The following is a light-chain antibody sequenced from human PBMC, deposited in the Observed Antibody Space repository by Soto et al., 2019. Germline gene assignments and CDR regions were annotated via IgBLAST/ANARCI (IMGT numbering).Light chain of an antibody. CDR3: QHYKSYSEA. V-gene: IGKV1-5*03. Sequence: DIQMTQSPSTLSGSVGDRVTITCRASQTISSWLAWYQKKPGRAPKLLIYKASTLKSGVPSRFSGSGSGTEFTLTISSLQPDDFATYYCQHYKSYSEAFGQGTKVELK. J-gene: IGKJ1*01. CDR1: QTISSW. CDR2: KAS.